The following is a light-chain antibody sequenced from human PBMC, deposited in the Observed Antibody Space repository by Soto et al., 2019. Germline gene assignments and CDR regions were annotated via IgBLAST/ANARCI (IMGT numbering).Light chain of an antibody. J-gene: IGLJ1*01. CDR2: EVS. Sequence: LTQPPSASGSPGQSVTISCTGTSSDVGGYNYVSWYQQHPGKAPKLMIYEVSKRPSGVPDRFSGSKSGNTASLTVSVLQAEDEADYYCSSYAGSNNYVFGTGTKVTVL. V-gene: IGLV2-8*01. CDR1: SSDVGGYNY. CDR3: SSYAGSNNYV.